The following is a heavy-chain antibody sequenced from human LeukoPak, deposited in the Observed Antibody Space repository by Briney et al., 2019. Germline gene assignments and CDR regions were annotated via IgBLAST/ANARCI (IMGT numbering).Heavy chain of an antibody. D-gene: IGHD3-10*01. CDR1: GYSFTTYW. Sequence: GESLKISCKGSGYSFTTYWIGWVRQMPGKGLEWMAIIYPGDSDTRYSPSFQGQVTISADKSISTAYLQWSSLKASDTAMYYCARHPNNNYDGTTTYTYWGQGTLVTVSS. CDR2: IYPGDSDT. J-gene: IGHJ4*02. V-gene: IGHV5-51*01. CDR3: ARHPNNNYDGTTTYTY.